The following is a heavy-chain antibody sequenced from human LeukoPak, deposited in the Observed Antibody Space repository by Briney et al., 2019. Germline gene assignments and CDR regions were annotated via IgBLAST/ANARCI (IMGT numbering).Heavy chain of an antibody. D-gene: IGHD2-8*02. CDR3: ARTGGASYYYYMDV. Sequence: ASVKVSCKASGYTFTTYYMHWVRQAPGQGLEWMGVVNPSGGGTSYSQMFQGRLTMTRDMSTSTAYMELSSLRSEDTAVYYCARTGGASYYYYMDVWGKGTTVTISS. V-gene: IGHV1-46*01. CDR2: VNPSGGGT. J-gene: IGHJ6*03. CDR1: GYTFTTYY.